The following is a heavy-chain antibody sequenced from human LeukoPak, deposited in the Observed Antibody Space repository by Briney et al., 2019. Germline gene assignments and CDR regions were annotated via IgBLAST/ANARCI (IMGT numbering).Heavy chain of an antibody. CDR3: AKRDYYDSSGYAPLFQH. J-gene: IGHJ1*01. V-gene: IGHV3-23*01. CDR2: ISGSGGIT. D-gene: IGHD3-22*01. CDR1: GFTFSSYA. Sequence: PGGSLRLSCAASGFTFSSYAMSWVRQAPGKGLEGVSGISGSGGITNYADSVKGRFTISRDNSKNTLYLQMNSLRAEDTAVYYCAKRDYYDSSGYAPLFQHWGQGTLVTVSS.